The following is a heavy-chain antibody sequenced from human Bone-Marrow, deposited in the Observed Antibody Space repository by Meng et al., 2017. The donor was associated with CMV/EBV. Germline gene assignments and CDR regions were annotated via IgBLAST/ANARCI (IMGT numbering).Heavy chain of an antibody. D-gene: IGHD3-10*01. J-gene: IGHJ6*02. Sequence: SDTLSLTCSVLGASISRNGYYWAWIRQPPGKALEWIGSVYYEGATYYSPSLKSRASISVQTSKNQFSLKVFSVTAADTAFYYCARVVRGLNRNLYYYAMDVWGQGTSVTVSS. CDR2: VYYEGAT. CDR3: ARVVRGLNRNLYYYAMDV. CDR1: GASISRNGYY. V-gene: IGHV4-39*07.